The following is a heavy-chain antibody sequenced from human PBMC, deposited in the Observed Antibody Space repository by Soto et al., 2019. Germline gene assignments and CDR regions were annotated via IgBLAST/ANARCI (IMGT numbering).Heavy chain of an antibody. Sequence: LRLSCAASGFTFSSYAMSWVRQAPGKGLEWVSAISGSGGSTYYADSVKGRFTISRDNSKNTLYLQMNSLRAEDTAIYYCARDAISMVRGTSNWFDPWGEGTLVTVSS. V-gene: IGHV3-23*01. CDR1: GFTFSSYA. CDR3: ARDAISMVRGTSNWFDP. J-gene: IGHJ5*02. D-gene: IGHD3-10*01. CDR2: ISGSGGST.